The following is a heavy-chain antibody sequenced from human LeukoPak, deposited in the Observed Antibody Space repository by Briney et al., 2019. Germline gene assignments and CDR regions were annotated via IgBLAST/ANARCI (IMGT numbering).Heavy chain of an antibody. CDR2: INHSGST. J-gene: IGHJ4*02. V-gene: IGHV4-34*01. CDR1: GGSFSGYY. Sequence: SETLSLTCAVYGGSFSGYYWSWIRQPPGKGLEWIGEINHSGSTNYNPSLKSRVTISVDTSKNQFSLKLSSVTAADTAVYYCARTSGWYPGYFDYRGQGTLVTVSS. D-gene: IGHD6-19*01. CDR3: ARTSGWYPGYFDY.